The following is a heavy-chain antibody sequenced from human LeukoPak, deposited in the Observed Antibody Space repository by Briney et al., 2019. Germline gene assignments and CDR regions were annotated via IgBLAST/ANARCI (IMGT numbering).Heavy chain of an antibody. Sequence: SETLSLTCTVSGGSISSGGYYWSWIRQHPGKGLEWIGYIYYSGSTYYNPSLKSRVTISVDTSKNQFSLKLSSVTATDTAVYYCARHNQGEWFDPWGQGTQVTVSS. J-gene: IGHJ5*02. V-gene: IGHV4-31*03. CDR2: IYYSGST. D-gene: IGHD3-16*01. CDR3: ARHNQGEWFDP. CDR1: GGSISSGGYY.